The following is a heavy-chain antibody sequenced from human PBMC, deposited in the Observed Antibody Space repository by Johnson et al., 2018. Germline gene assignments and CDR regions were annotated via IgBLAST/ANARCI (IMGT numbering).Heavy chain of an antibody. Sequence: EVQLLESGGGLVQPGGSXKISCAASGFIFSGSPIHWVRQASGKGLEWVGLIRGKAHNYATAYAASVKGRFTISRDDSKNTAYLQMNSLKTEDTAVYFCTRHPAYSGRYYGGYYYYMDVWGKGTTVTVSS. J-gene: IGHJ6*03. D-gene: IGHD1-26*01. CDR3: TRHPAYSGRYYGGYYYYMDV. CDR1: GFIFSGSP. V-gene: IGHV3-73*01. CDR2: IRGKAHNYAT.